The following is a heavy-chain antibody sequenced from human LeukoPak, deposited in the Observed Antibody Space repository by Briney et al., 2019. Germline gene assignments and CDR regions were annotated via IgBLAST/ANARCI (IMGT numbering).Heavy chain of an antibody. Sequence: SETLSLTCTVSGYSISSGYYWGWIRQPPGKGLEWIGSIYHSGSTYYNPSLKSRVTILVDTSKNHFSLKLSSVTAADTAVYYCARGGDTSGHYYFEYFHHWGQGTLVAVSS. V-gene: IGHV4-38-2*02. J-gene: IGHJ1*01. D-gene: IGHD3-22*01. CDR1: GYSISSGYY. CDR3: ARGGDTSGHYYFEYFHH. CDR2: IYHSGST.